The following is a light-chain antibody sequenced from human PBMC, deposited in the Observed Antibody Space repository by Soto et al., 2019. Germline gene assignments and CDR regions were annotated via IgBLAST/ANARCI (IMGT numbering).Light chain of an antibody. CDR3: SSYTTYDTVV. CDR1: SSDIGSGYAY. J-gene: IGLJ3*02. Sequence: QSALTQPASVSGSPGQSITISCTGTSSDIGSGYAYVSWYQQHPGKDPKVIIYEVRHRPSSVSSRFSGSRSGNTASLTISGLQAEDEAHYYCSSYTTYDTVVFGGGTKLTVL. V-gene: IGLV2-14*01. CDR2: EVR.